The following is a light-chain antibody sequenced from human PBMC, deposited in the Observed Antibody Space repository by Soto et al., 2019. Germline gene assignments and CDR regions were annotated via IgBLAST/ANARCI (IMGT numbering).Light chain of an antibody. CDR2: GAS. V-gene: IGKV3-15*01. Sequence: EVVMTQSPATLSVSPGERVTLSCRASQSINAHLAWYQQKPGQAPRLLIHGASTRATGIPARFSGSGLGTEITLTIRSQQSEDFAVYYCQQYNTWLWTFGQGTKVEIQ. J-gene: IGKJ1*01. CDR3: QQYNTWLWT. CDR1: QSINAH.